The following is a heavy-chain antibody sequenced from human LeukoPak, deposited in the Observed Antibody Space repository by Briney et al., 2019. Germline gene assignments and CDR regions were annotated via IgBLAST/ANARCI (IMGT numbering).Heavy chain of an antibody. V-gene: IGHV4-59*01. Sequence: PSETLSLTCTVSGDSISCYYWSWIRQPPGRGLEWIGYISYSAGTNYNPSLKSRVTISVDTSKNQFSLKLTSVTAADTAVYYCARVGGYQLLLGGEYYFDNWGQGTLVTVSS. D-gene: IGHD2-2*01. CDR3: ARVGGYQLLLGGEYYFDN. CDR1: GDSISCYY. J-gene: IGHJ4*02. CDR2: ISYSAGT.